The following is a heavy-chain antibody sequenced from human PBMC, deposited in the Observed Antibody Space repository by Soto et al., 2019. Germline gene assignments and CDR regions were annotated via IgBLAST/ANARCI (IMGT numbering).Heavy chain of an antibody. CDR1: GFTFSSYA. D-gene: IGHD3-10*01. Sequence: PGGSLRLSCAASGFTFSSYAMSWVRQAPGKGLEWVSAISGSGGSTYYADSVKGRFTISRDNSKNTLYLQMNSLRAEDTAVYYCAKTNHYYGSGSYFPFDYWGQGTLVTVSS. V-gene: IGHV3-23*01. CDR3: AKTNHYYGSGSYFPFDY. CDR2: ISGSGGST. J-gene: IGHJ4*02.